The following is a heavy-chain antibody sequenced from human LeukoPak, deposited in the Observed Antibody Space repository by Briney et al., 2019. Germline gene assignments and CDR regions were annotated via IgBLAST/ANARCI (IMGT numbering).Heavy chain of an antibody. Sequence: SVKVSCKASGGTFSSYAISWVRQAPGQGPEWMGGIIPIFGTANYAQKFQGRVTITADESTSTAYMELSSLRSEDTAVYYCAKDGGSYSADYWGQGTLVTVSS. D-gene: IGHD3-10*01. CDR3: AKDGGSYSADY. V-gene: IGHV1-69*13. J-gene: IGHJ4*02. CDR2: IIPIFGTA. CDR1: GGTFSSYA.